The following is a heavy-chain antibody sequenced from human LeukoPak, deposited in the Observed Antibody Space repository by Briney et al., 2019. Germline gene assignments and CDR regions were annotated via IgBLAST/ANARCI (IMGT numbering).Heavy chain of an antibody. CDR1: GGSFSGYY. CDR3: ARTPYYYGSSGFSYYFDY. J-gene: IGHJ4*02. Sequence: ASETLSLTCAVYGGSFSGYYWSWIRQPPGKGLEWIGEINHSGSTNYNPSLKSRVTISVDTSKNQFSLKLSSVTAADTAVYYCARTPYYYGSSGFSYYFDYWGQGTLVTISS. CDR2: INHSGST. D-gene: IGHD3-22*01. V-gene: IGHV4-34*01.